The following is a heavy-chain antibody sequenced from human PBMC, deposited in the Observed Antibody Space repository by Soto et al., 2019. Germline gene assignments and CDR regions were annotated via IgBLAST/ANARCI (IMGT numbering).Heavy chain of an antibody. J-gene: IGHJ4*02. CDR3: ARDVKDYGEKGDKRPGGY. CDR2: ISYDGSNK. Sequence: SGGSLRLSCAASGFTFSSYAMHWFRKDTGKGLEWVAVISYDGSNKYYADSVKGRFTISRDNSKNTLYLQMNSLRAEDTAVYYCARDVKDYGEKGDKRPGGYWGQGTLVTVSS. V-gene: IGHV3-30-3*01. D-gene: IGHD4-17*01. CDR1: GFTFSSYA.